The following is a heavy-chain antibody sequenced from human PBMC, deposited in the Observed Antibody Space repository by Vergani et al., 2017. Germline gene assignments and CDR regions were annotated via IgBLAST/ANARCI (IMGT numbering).Heavy chain of an antibody. CDR1: GFTFNSYA. D-gene: IGHD2-21*01. J-gene: IGHJ3*01. CDR2: INNNGGST. CDR3: AKVGDCTSCPYEGGAFDD. Sequence: QLLESGGGLIQPGGSLRLSCAASGFTFNSYAMTWVRQAPGKGLEWVSGINNNGGSTYYADSVKGRFTISRDNSKNTLYMQMTDLRAEDTATYYCAKVGDCTSCPYEGGAFDDWGHGTMVTVSS. V-gene: IGHV3-23*01.